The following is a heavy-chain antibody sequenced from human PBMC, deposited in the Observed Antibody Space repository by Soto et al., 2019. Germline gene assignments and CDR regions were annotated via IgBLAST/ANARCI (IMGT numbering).Heavy chain of an antibody. CDR1: GFTFSSYS. J-gene: IGHJ3*02. CDR2: ISSSSSYI. D-gene: IGHD1-26*01. CDR3: ARVSDPEWELLLGAFDI. V-gene: IGHV3-21*01. Sequence: GGSLRLSCAASGFTFSSYSMNWVRQAPGKGLEWVSSISSSSSYIYYADSVKGRFTISRDNAKNSLYLQMNSLRAEDTAVYYCARVSDPEWELLLGAFDIWGQGTMVTVSS.